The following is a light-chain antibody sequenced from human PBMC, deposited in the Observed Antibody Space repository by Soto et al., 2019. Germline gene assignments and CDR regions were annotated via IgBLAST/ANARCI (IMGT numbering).Light chain of an antibody. CDR3: QQRSNWPPT. Sequence: EIVMTQSPATLSVSPGERATLSCRASQSVTSNVAWYQQKPGQAPRLLIYGASTRAPGIPDRFSGSGSGTDFTLTISRLEPEDFALYYCQQRSNWPPTFGQGTRLEI. CDR2: GAS. J-gene: IGKJ5*01. V-gene: IGKV3-15*01. CDR1: QSVTSN.